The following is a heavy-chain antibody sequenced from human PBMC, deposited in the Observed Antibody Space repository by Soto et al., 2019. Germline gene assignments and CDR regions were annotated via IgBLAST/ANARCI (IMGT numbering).Heavy chain of an antibody. J-gene: IGHJ5*02. D-gene: IGHD1-1*01. V-gene: IGHV1-18*01. Sequence: ASVKVSCKASGYTFSSYGISWVRQAPGQGLEWMGWISAHNGNTNYAQKLQGRVTMTTDTSTSTAYMELRSLRSDDTAVYYCARHNSLWPNWYDPWGQGTLVTVSS. CDR1: GYTFSSYG. CDR2: ISAHNGNT. CDR3: ARHNSLWPNWYDP.